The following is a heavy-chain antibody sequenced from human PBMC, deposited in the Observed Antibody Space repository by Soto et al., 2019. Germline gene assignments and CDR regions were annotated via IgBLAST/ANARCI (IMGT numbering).Heavy chain of an antibody. D-gene: IGHD1-1*01. Sequence: PGGSLRLSCAASGFTFDDYAMHWVRQAPGKGLEWVSGISWNSGSIGYADSVKGRFTISRDNAKNSLYLQMNSLRAEDTALYYCAKDSTGPPLYYFDYWGQGTLVTVSS. CDR2: ISWNSGSI. CDR1: GFTFDDYA. CDR3: AKDSTGPPLYYFDY. V-gene: IGHV3-9*01. J-gene: IGHJ4*02.